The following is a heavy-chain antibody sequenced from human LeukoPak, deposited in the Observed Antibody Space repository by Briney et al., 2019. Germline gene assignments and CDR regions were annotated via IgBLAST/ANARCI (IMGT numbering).Heavy chain of an antibody. D-gene: IGHD6-19*01. J-gene: IGHJ5*02. CDR3: ARGGSGWYLLRWFDP. CDR2: IYSSGST. V-gene: IGHV4-59*12. Sequence: PSETLSLTCTVPGGSISNYYWSWIRQPPGKGLEWIGYIYSSGSTSYSPSLKSRVTMSVDTSKNQISLKLSSVTAADTAVYYCARGGSGWYLLRWFDPWGQGTLVTVSS. CDR1: GGSISNYY.